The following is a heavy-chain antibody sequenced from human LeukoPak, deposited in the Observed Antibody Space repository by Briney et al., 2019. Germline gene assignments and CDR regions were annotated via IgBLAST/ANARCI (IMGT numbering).Heavy chain of an antibody. Sequence: SQTLSLTCTVSGVSISSGGYYWSWICQHPGKGLEWIGYIYYSGSTYYNPSLKSRVTISVDTSKNQFSLKLSSVTAADTAVYYCASGREVLYYWGQGTLVTVSS. J-gene: IGHJ4*02. V-gene: IGHV4-31*03. CDR2: IYYSGST. CDR3: ASGREVLYY. CDR1: GVSISSGGYY.